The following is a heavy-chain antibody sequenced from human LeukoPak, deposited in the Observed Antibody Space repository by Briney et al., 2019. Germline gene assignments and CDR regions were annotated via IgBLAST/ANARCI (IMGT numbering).Heavy chain of an antibody. D-gene: IGHD1-26*01. CDR2: IYYSGST. Sequence: SETLSLTCTVSGGSISSSSYYWGWIRQPPGKGLEWIGSIYYSGSTYYNPSLKSRVTISVETSKNQFSLKLSSVTAADTAVYYCARQKRYSGSYLLYFDYWGQGTLVTVSS. V-gene: IGHV4-39*01. J-gene: IGHJ4*02. CDR1: GGSISSSSYY. CDR3: ARQKRYSGSYLLYFDY.